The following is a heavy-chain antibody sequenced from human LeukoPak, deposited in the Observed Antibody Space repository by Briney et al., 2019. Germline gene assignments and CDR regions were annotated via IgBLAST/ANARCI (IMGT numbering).Heavy chain of an antibody. CDR1: GGSISSYY. J-gene: IGHJ4*02. D-gene: IGHD6-19*01. Sequence: SETLSLTCTVSGGSISSYYWSWIRQPPGKGLEWIGYIYYSGSTNYNPSLKSRVTISVDKSKNQFSLKLSSVTAADTAVYYCARTSSGWYWDYWGQGTLVTVSS. CDR2: IYYSGST. V-gene: IGHV4-59*12. CDR3: ARTSSGWYWDY.